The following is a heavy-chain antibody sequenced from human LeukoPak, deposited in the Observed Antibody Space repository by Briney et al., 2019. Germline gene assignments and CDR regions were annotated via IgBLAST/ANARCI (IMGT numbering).Heavy chain of an antibody. V-gene: IGHV3-23*01. CDR2: INGGDT. J-gene: IGHJ6*02. D-gene: IGHD2-15*01. Sequence: QPGGSLRLSCAASGFTFSNHAMSWVRQTPGEGLEWVSAINGGDTYYADSVKSRFTISRDDAKNSLYLQMNSLRAEDTAVYYCARLRYYGMDVWGQGTTVPVSS. CDR3: ARLRYYGMDV. CDR1: GFTFSNHA.